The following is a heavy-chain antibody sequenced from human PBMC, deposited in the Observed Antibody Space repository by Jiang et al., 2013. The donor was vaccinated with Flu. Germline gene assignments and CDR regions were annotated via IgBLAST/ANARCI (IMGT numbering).Heavy chain of an antibody. J-gene: IGHJ4*02. CDR3: ARLYGNSFDY. V-gene: IGHV4-59*01. Sequence: VQLVESGPGLVKPSETLSLTCTVSGGSINDYHWSWIRQPPGKGLEYIGEIYYSGSANYNPSLKSRVTISLDTSNNQFSLKLNSVTAADTAVYYCARLYGNSFDYWGQGTLVTVSS. CDR1: GGSINDYH. D-gene: IGHD2/OR15-2a*01. CDR2: IYYSGSA.